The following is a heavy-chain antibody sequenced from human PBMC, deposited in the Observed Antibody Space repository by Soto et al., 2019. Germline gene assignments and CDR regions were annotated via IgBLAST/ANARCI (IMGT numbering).Heavy chain of an antibody. Sequence: QVQLVHSGAEVKKPGASVKVSCKASGYTFTSYAMHWVRQAPGQRLEWMGWINAGNGNTKYSQKFQGRVTITRDTSASTVYMELSSLRSEDTAVYYCARDMGFGLSDYWGQGTLVTVSS. D-gene: IGHD3-10*01. V-gene: IGHV1-3*01. J-gene: IGHJ4*02. CDR1: GYTFTSYA. CDR3: ARDMGFGLSDY. CDR2: INAGNGNT.